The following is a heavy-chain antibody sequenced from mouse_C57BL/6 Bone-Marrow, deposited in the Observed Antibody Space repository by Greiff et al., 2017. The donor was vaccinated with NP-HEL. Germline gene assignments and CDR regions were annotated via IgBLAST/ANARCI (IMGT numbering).Heavy chain of an antibody. Sequence: DVKLVESGGGLVQPGGSLKLSCAASGFTFSDYYMYWVRQTPEKRLEWVAYISNGGGSNYYPDTVKGRFTISRDNAKNTLYLQMSRLKSEDTAMYYCARLEGDYFDYWGQGTTLTVSS. V-gene: IGHV5-12*01. CDR2: ISNGGGSN. J-gene: IGHJ2*01. CDR1: GFTFSDYY. CDR3: ARLEGDYFDY.